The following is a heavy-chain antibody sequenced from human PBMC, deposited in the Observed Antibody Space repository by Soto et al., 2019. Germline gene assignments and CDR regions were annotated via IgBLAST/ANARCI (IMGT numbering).Heavy chain of an antibody. V-gene: IGHV3-9*01. CDR1: GFTFDEYG. D-gene: IGHD2-8*02. CDR3: AKSTGGTANGMDV. CDR2: ISWNSGTI. Sequence: GGSLRLSCGASGFTFDEYGMYWVRQAPGKGLEWVSGISWNSGTIGYADSVKGRFTISRDNAKNSLYLQMSSLRAEDTALYYCAKSTGGTANGMDVWGQGPTVTVSS. J-gene: IGHJ6*02.